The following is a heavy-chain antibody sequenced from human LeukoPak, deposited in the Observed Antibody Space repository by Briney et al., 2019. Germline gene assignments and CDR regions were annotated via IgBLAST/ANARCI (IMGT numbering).Heavy chain of an antibody. CDR3: AKGGSEYTNHYFGY. D-gene: IGHD1-14*01. CDR1: GFTFSSYA. Sequence: GGSLRLSCAPSGFTFSSYAMSWVRQAPGKGLEWVSSIKSSGGSTYYTDSVKGLFTICEDHSKNTLYLQMNSLRAEDTALYYCAKGGSEYTNHYFGYWGQGTLVTVSS. J-gene: IGHJ4*02. V-gene: IGHV3-23*01. CDR2: IKSSGGST.